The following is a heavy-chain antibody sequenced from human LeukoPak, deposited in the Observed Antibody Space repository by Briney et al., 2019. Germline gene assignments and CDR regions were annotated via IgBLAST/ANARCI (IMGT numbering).Heavy chain of an antibody. CDR1: GYTFTSYD. V-gene: IGHV1-8*01. CDR2: MNPNSGNT. D-gene: IGHD1-1*01. CDR3: ARRPNWNDAMDV. J-gene: IGHJ6*03. Sequence: ASVKVSCKASGYTFTSYDINWVRQATGQGLEWMGWMNPNSGNTGYAQKFQGRVTMTRNTSISTAYMELSSLRSEDTAVYYCARRPNWNDAMDVWGKGTTVTVSS.